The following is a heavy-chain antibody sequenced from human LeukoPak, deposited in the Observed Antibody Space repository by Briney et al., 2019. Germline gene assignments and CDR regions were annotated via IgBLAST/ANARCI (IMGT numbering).Heavy chain of an antibody. CDR3: ARGSGGYYTYYYYMDV. CDR2: IYTSGST. Sequence: SQTLSLTCTVSGGSISSGSYYWSWIRQPAGKGLEWIGRIYTSGSTNYNPSLKSRVTISVDTSKNQFSLKLSSVTAADTAVYYCARGSGGYYTYYYYMDVWGKGTTVTVSS. V-gene: IGHV4-61*02. CDR1: GGSISSGSYY. J-gene: IGHJ6*03. D-gene: IGHD3-3*01.